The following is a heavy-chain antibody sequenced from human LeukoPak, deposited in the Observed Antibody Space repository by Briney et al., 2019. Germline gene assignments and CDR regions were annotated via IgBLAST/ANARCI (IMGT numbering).Heavy chain of an antibody. D-gene: IGHD6-13*01. CDR3: ARDRGERDSTWSLPAHGFDI. V-gene: IGHV1-69*05. CDR2: IFPIFRTA. CDR1: GGTVSSYA. Sequence: GASVKVSCKASGGTVSSYAINWVRQAPGQGLEWMGRIFPIFRTANYAQKFQGRVTVTTDESTSTTYMELSSLRPEDTAMYYCARDRGERDSTWSLPAHGFDIWGQGTMVTVSS. J-gene: IGHJ3*02.